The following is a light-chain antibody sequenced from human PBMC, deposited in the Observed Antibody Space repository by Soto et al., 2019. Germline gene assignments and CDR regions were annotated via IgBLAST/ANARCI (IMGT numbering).Light chain of an antibody. CDR2: GAS. V-gene: IGKV3-20*01. Sequence: EIVLTQSPGTLSLSPGERATLSCRASQSVTSNYVAWYQQRLGQAPRLILFGASSRATGIPDRFSGSGSGTDFSLTISRLEPEDFAVYYCQQYGSSVWTFGQGTKVDIK. J-gene: IGKJ1*01. CDR3: QQYGSSVWT. CDR1: QSVTSNY.